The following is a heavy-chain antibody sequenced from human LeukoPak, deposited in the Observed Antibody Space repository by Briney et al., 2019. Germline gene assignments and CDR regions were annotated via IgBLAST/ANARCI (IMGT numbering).Heavy chain of an antibody. V-gene: IGHV3-30*01. CDR3: AKEVGDYDADAFDI. CDR2: ISYDGNKK. J-gene: IGHJ3*02. D-gene: IGHD4/OR15-4a*01. Sequence: QPGRSLRLSCAASGFTFSACAMHWVRQAPGKGLEWVAVISYDGNKKYYADSVKGRFSISRDNSKSTLYMQMNSLRAEDTAVYYCAKEVGDYDADAFDIWGQGTMVTVSS. CDR1: GFTFSACA.